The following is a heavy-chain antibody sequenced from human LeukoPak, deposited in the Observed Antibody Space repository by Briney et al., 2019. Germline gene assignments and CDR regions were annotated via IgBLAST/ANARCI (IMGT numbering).Heavy chain of an antibody. J-gene: IGHJ4*02. CDR2: ISSSGSTI. CDR1: GFTFSSYE. CDR3: ARLGLSSGWYAEADY. Sequence: GGSLRLSCAPSGFTFSSYEMNWVRHAPGKGLEWVSYISSSGSTIYYADSVKGRFTISRDNAKNSLYLQMNSLRAEDTAVYYCARLGLSSGWYAEADYWGQGTLVTVSS. D-gene: IGHD6-19*01. V-gene: IGHV3-48*03.